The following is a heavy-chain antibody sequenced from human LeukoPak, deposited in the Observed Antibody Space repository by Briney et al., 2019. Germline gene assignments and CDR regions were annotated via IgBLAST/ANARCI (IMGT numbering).Heavy chain of an antibody. CDR3: AKGGYSAGAGYYYYYMDV. D-gene: IGHD1-26*01. Sequence: GGSLRLSCTASGFNFSTYWMTWVRQVPGKGLEWVSAISGSGGSTYYADSVKGRFTISRDNSKNTLYLQMNSLRAEDTAVYYCAKGGYSAGAGYYYYYMDVWGKGTTVTISS. CDR2: ISGSGGST. CDR1: GFNFSTYW. J-gene: IGHJ6*03. V-gene: IGHV3-23*01.